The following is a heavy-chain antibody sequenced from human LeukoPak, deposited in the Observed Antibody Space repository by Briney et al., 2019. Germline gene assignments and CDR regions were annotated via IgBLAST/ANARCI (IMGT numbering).Heavy chain of an antibody. CDR3: SRDGGARGWHTFAY. V-gene: IGHV6-1*01. Sequence: SQTPSLLSAISRDSVSSNNRAWISITHSPSIDLEWLGRTYYRSKWHNDYAESMKGRITISPDTSKNQLSLQLNAVTPEDTAVYYRSRDGGARGWHTFAYWAQGTLVTVSS. CDR2: TYYRSKWHN. CDR1: RDSVSSNNRA. J-gene: IGHJ4*02. D-gene: IGHD6-19*01.